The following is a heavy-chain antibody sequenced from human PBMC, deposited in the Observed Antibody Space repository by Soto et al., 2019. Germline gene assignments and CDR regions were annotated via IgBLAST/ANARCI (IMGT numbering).Heavy chain of an antibody. D-gene: IGHD3-22*01. Sequence: SETLSLTCTVSGGSMSSYYWSWVRQPPGKGLEWIGNIYYNGITKYNPSLKSRVTISVDTSKNQFSLKLNSVTAADTAVYYCVRDGSHCVTMSCPGAWFDPWGQGILVTVSS. J-gene: IGHJ5*02. CDR3: VRDGSHCVTMSCPGAWFDP. CDR1: GGSMSSYY. CDR2: IYYNGIT. V-gene: IGHV4-59*01.